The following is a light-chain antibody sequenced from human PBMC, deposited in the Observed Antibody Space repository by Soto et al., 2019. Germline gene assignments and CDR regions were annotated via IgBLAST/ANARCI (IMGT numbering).Light chain of an antibody. CDR3: SSYTTSSTVV. Sequence: QSVLTQPASVSGCPGQSITISCTGSSSDVGGYNYVSWYQQHHPGKAPKLMIYDVSNRPSGVSNRFSGSKSGNTASLTISGLQAEDEADYYCSSYTTSSTVVFGGGTKLTVL. J-gene: IGLJ2*01. CDR1: SSDVGGYNY. CDR2: DVS. V-gene: IGLV2-14*03.